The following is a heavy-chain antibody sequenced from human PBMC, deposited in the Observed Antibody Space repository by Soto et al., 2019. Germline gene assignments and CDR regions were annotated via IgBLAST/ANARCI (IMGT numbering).Heavy chain of an antibody. CDR2: ISSSSSTI. V-gene: IGHV3-48*02. CDR3: AGSRSSSSWYNHY. Sequence: PGGSLRLSFAASGLTLSSYGMHWVRPAPGKGLEWVSYISSSSSTIYYADSVKGRFTISRDNAKNSLYLQMNSLRDEDAAVYYCAGSRSSSSWYNHYWGQGTLVTVSS. D-gene: IGHD6-13*01. J-gene: IGHJ4*02. CDR1: GLTLSSYG.